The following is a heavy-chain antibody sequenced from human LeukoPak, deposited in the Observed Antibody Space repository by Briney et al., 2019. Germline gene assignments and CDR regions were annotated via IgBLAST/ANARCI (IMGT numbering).Heavy chain of an antibody. CDR2: VYYSGST. CDR3: ARAAYTRYDFWRGYNYYFDY. Sequence: SETLSLTCTVSGGSISSYYWSWIRQPPEKGLEWIGYVYYSGSTNYNPSLKSRVTISVDTSKNQFSLKLSSVTAADTAVYYCARAAYTRYDFWRGYNYYFDYWGQGTLVTVSS. J-gene: IGHJ4*02. V-gene: IGHV4-59*01. CDR1: GGSISSYY. D-gene: IGHD3-3*01.